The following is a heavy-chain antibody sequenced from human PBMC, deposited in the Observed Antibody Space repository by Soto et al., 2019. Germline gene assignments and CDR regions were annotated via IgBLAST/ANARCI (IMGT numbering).Heavy chain of an antibody. CDR2: IYYSGST. D-gene: IGHD6-6*01. CDR1: GGSISSSSYY. CDR3: ASPSSSAFDI. V-gene: IGHV4-39*01. Sequence: SETLSLTCTVSGGSISSSSYYWGWIRQPPGKGLEWIVSIYYSGSTYYNPSLKSRVTISVDTSKNQFSLKLSSVTAADTAVYYCASPSSSAFDIWGQGTMVTVSS. J-gene: IGHJ3*02.